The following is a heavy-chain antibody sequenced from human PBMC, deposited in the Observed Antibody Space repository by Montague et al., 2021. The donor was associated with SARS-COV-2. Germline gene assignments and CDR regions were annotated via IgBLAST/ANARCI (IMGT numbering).Heavy chain of an antibody. V-gene: IGHV4-34*01. CDR3: ARSSILGAHRFDY. CDR2: INHSGST. D-gene: IGHD3-16*01. CDR1: GGSFSGYY. Sequence: SETRSLTCAVYGGSFSGYYWSWIRQPPGKGLEWIGEINHSGSTKYNPSLKSRVTISVDTSKNQFSLRLSSVTAADTAVYYCARSSILGAHRFDYWGQGTLVTVSS. J-gene: IGHJ4*02.